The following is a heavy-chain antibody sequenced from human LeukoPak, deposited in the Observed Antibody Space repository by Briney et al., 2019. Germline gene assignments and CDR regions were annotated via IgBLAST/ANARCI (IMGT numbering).Heavy chain of an antibody. D-gene: IGHD2-2*01. CDR3: AVARVGDYFDY. CDR2: ISSSSSTI. CDR1: GFTFSTYT. Sequence: GGSLRLSCAASGFTFSTYTMNWVRQAPGKGLEWVSYISSSSSTIYYADSVKGRFTISRDNAKNSLYLQVSSLRDEDTAVYYCAVARVGDYFDYWGQGTLVTVSS. J-gene: IGHJ4*02. V-gene: IGHV3-48*02.